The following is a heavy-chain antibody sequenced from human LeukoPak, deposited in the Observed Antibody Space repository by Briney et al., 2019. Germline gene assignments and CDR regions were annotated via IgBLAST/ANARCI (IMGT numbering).Heavy chain of an antibody. D-gene: IGHD3-10*01. CDR1: GGSFSGYY. Sequence: SETLSLTCAVYGGSFSGYYWSWIRQPPGKGLEWIGEINHSGSTNYNPSLKSRVTISVDMSKNQFSLKLSSVTAADTAVYYCARGRHYYGSGSYSDYWGQGTLVTVSS. CDR3: ARGRHYYGSGSYSDY. CDR2: INHSGST. V-gene: IGHV4-34*01. J-gene: IGHJ4*02.